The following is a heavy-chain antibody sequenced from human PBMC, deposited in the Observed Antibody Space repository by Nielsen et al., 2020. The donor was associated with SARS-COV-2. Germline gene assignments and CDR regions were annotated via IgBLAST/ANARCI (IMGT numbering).Heavy chain of an antibody. D-gene: IGHD3-16*02. J-gene: IGHJ4*02. CDR2: IYHSGST. CDR1: GGSISSSNW. CDR3: ASTFGGVIDPFDY. V-gene: IGHV4-4*02. Sequence: SETLSLTCAVSGGSISSSNWWSWVRQPPGKGLEWIGEIYHSGSTNYNPSLKSRVTISVDKSKNQFSLKLSSVTAADTAVYYCASTFGGVIDPFDYWGQGTLVTVSS.